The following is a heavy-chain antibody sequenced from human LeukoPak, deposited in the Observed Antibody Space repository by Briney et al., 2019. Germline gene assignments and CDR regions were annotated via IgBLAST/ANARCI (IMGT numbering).Heavy chain of an antibody. J-gene: IGHJ2*01. CDR1: GGSISSYY. D-gene: IGHD3-22*01. CDR2: IYYSGST. CDR3: ARFVYYYDSSEYFDL. Sequence: SETLSLTCTVSGGSISSYYWSWIRQPPGKGLEWIGYIYYSGSTNYNPSLKSRVTISVDTSKNQFSLKLSSVTAADTAVYYCARFVYYYDSSEYFDLWGRGTPVTVSS. V-gene: IGHV4-59*01.